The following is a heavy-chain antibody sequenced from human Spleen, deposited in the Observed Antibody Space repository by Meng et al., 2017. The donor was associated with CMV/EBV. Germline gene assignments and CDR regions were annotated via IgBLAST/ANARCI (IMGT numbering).Heavy chain of an antibody. J-gene: IGHJ5*02. CDR3: ARDTAAGQGWFDP. CDR2: ISGYNGYT. D-gene: IGHD6-13*01. V-gene: IGHV1-18*04. CDR1: GYTFTGYY. Sequence: ASVKVSCKASGYTFTGYYMHWVRQAPGQGLEWMGWISGYNGYTNYAQKLQDRLTVTTDTSTSTAYMELAGLRSDDTAVYYCARDTAAGQGWFDPWGQGSLVTVSS.